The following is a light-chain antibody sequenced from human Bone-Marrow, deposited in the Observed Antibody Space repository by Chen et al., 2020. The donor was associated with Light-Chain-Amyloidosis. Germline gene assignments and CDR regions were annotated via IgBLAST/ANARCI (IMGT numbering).Light chain of an antibody. CDR1: DLPTKY. CDR2: RDT. Sequence: SDELTQPPSLPVSPGQTARITCSGDDLPTKYAYWYQQKPGQAPVLVIHRDTERPSGISERFSGSSSGTTATLTISGVQAEDEADYHCQSADSSGTYEVIFGGGTKLTVL. V-gene: IGLV3-25*03. J-gene: IGLJ2*01. CDR3: QSADSSGTYEVI.